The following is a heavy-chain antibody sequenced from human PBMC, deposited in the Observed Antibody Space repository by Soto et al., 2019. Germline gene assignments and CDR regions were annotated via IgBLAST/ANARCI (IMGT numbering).Heavy chain of an antibody. V-gene: IGHV4-59*01. CDR2: IYYSGST. CDR1: NGSIVNYY. Sequence: QVQLQESGPGLVKPSETLSLTCTVSNGSIVNYYWSWIRQHPGKGLEWIGFIYYSGSTNYKPYLKSRVTISADMSKNPHSLRLISVTAADTAVHSCASRLSEAATPWDGFDIWGQGTMVTVSS. J-gene: IGHJ3*02. CDR3: ASRLSEAATPWDGFDI. D-gene: IGHD2-15*01.